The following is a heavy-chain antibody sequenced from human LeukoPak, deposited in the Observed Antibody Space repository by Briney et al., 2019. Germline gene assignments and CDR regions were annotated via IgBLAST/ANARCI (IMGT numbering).Heavy chain of an antibody. Sequence: GASVKVSCKASGGTFSSYVISGVRQPPRQGLEGMGWISAYNGNTNYEQKLQGRVTMTTDTSTSTAYMELRSLRSDDTAVYYCARNCSGGSCYIGYYYGMDVWGQGTTVTVSS. J-gene: IGHJ6*02. V-gene: IGHV1-18*01. CDR2: ISAYNGNT. CDR1: GGTFSSYV. D-gene: IGHD2-15*01. CDR3: ARNCSGGSCYIGYYYGMDV.